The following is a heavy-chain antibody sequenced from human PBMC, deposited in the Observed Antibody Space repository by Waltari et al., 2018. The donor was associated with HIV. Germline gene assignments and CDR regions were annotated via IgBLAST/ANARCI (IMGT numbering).Heavy chain of an antibody. CDR2: INAGNGNT. J-gene: IGHJ3*02. V-gene: IGHV1-3*01. CDR1: GYTFAIYA. Sequence: QVQLVQSGAEVKKPGASVKVSCKASGYTFAIYAIHWVRQAPGQRLEWMGWINAGNGNTKYSQKFQGRITITRDTSASTAYMELNSLRSEDTAVYYCARADTMVRGVIIRTALDIWGQGTMVTVSS. D-gene: IGHD3-10*01. CDR3: ARADTMVRGVIIRTALDI.